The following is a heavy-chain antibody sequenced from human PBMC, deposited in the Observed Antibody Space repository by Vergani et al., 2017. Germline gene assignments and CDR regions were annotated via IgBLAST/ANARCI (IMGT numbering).Heavy chain of an antibody. J-gene: IGHJ3*02. CDR1: GGSISSYY. Sequence: QVQLQESGPGLVKPSETLSLTCTVSGGSISSYYWSWIRQPPGKGLEWIGYIYYSGSTNYNHSLKRPVTISVDTSKTQFSLKLSSVTVADTAVYDCARVERSGWSRGDALDIWSQGTMVTVHS. CDR2: IYYSGST. D-gene: IGHD6-19*01. CDR3: ARVERSGWSRGDALDI. V-gene: IGHV4-59*01.